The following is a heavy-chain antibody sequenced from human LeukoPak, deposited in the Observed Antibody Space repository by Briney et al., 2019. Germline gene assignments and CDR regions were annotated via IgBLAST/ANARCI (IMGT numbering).Heavy chain of an antibody. J-gene: IGHJ3*02. D-gene: IGHD3-22*01. CDR1: GYSFTRYW. CDR2: IYPADSDT. Sequence: GESLKISCRVSGYSFTRYWIGWVRQMPGKGLEWMGIIYPADSDTTYSPSFQGQVTISADKSISTAYLQWSSLKASGTAMYYCARRGVDSSGYNDAFDIWGQGTMVTVSS. CDR3: ARRGVDSSGYNDAFDI. V-gene: IGHV5-51*01.